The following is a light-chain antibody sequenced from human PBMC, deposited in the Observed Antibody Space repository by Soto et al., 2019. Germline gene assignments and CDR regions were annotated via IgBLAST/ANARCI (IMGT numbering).Light chain of an antibody. CDR2: AAS. Sequence: EIVLTQSPGTLSLSPGERATLSCRASQSVSSSYLVWHQQKPGQAPRLLIYAASRRATGIPDRFSGSGSGTDFTLTISRLEPEDFAVYYCQQRNNWPPITFGQGTRLEIK. CDR3: QQRNNWPPIT. V-gene: IGKV3D-20*02. J-gene: IGKJ5*01. CDR1: QSVSSSY.